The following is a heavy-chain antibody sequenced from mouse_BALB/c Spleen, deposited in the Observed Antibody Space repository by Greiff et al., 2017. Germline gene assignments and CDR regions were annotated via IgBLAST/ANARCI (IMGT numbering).Heavy chain of an antibody. CDR3: ARLYGNYVFAY. J-gene: IGHJ3*01. V-gene: IGHV5-6-5*01. CDR1: GFTFSSYA. CDR2: ISSGGST. Sequence: EVKVVESGGGLVKPGGSLKLSCAASGFTFSSYAMSWVRQTPEKRLEWVASISSGGSTYYPDSVKGRFTISRDNARNILYLQMSSLRSEDTAMYYCARLYGNYVFAYWGQGTLVTVSA. D-gene: IGHD2-10*02.